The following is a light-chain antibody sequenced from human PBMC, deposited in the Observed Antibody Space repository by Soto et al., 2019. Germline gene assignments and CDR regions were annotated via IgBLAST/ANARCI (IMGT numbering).Light chain of an antibody. Sequence: EIVLTLSPGTLSLSPGERATLSCRASQSVSSSYLAWYQQKPGQAPRLLIYGASSRATGIPDRFSASGSGTDFTLTISRLEPEDFAVYYCQQYGSSRITFGGGTKVEIK. CDR3: QQYGSSRIT. CDR1: QSVSSSY. J-gene: IGKJ4*01. V-gene: IGKV3-20*01. CDR2: GAS.